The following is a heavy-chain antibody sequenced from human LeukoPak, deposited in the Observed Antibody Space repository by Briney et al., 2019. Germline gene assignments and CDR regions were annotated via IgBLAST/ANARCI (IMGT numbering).Heavy chain of an antibody. J-gene: IGHJ6*03. V-gene: IGHV1-18*01. Sequence: ASVTVSCKASGYTFTSYGISWVRQAPGQGLEWMGWISAYNGNTNYAQKLQGRVTMTTDTSTSTAYMELSSLRSEDTAVYYCASSQADCSSTSCYYYYYMDVWGKGTTVTVSS. CDR1: GYTFTSYG. CDR3: ASSQADCSSTSCYYYYYMDV. CDR2: ISAYNGNT. D-gene: IGHD2-2*01.